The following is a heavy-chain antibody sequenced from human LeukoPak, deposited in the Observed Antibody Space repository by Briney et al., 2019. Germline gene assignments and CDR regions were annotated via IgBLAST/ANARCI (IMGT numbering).Heavy chain of an antibody. CDR1: GDSISGSSFW. V-gene: IGHV4-39*07. CDR3: ARGSFHWLLD. Sequence: PSETLSLTCTVSGDSISGSSFWWGWIRRPPGQGLEWIGNIYYSGTTNYNPSLESRVAISVDTSKNQFSLKLSYVTAADTAVYYCARGSFHWLLDWGQGTLVTVSS. CDR2: IYYSGTT. J-gene: IGHJ4*02. D-gene: IGHD3-9*01.